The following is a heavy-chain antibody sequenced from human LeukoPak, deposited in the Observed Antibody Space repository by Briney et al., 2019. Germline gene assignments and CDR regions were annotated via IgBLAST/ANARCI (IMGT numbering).Heavy chain of an antibody. CDR1: GYTFTSYD. CDR2: MNSNSGNT. J-gene: IGHJ5*02. D-gene: IGHD3-3*01. V-gene: IGHV1-8*01. CDR3: ARGSLYDFWSGNNWFDP. Sequence: ASVKVSCKASGYTFTSYDINWVRQATGQGLEWMGWMNSNSGNTGYAQKFQGRVTMTRNTSISTAYMELSSLRSEDTAVYYCARGSLYDFWSGNNWFDPWGQGTLVTVSS.